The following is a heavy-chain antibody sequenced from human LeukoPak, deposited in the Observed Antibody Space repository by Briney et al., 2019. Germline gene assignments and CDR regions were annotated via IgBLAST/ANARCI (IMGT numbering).Heavy chain of an antibody. Sequence: PSETLSLTCTVSGGSISGYYWSWIRQPPGQGLEWIGYIHYSGSTNYNPSLKSRVTISVDTSKNQFSLKLSSVTAADTAVYYCARGPPRYYYYGMDVWGQGTTVTVSS. J-gene: IGHJ6*02. CDR1: GGSISGYY. V-gene: IGHV4-59*12. CDR3: ARGPPRYYYYGMDV. CDR2: IHYSGST.